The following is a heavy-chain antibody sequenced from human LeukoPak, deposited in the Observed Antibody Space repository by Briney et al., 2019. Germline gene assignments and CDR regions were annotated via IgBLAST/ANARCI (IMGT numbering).Heavy chain of an antibody. CDR2: IYQNGNT. J-gene: IGHJ4*02. V-gene: IGHV4-4*02. CDR1: GGSISSSYW. CDR3: ARRDLWFGFFDY. Sequence: SGTLSLTCDVFGGSISSSYWWSWVRQSPEKGLEWIGKIYQNGNTNYNPSLKSRVTVSIAKSKNQFSLNLSSVTAADTAVYFCARRDLWFGFFDYWGQGTLVTVSS. D-gene: IGHD3-10*01.